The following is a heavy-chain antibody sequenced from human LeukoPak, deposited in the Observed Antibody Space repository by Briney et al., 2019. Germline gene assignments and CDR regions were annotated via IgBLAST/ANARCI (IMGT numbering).Heavy chain of an antibody. CDR3: ARHIVVVIAIKDDAFDI. CDR2: ISSSSYI. D-gene: IGHD2-21*01. V-gene: IGHV3-21*01. J-gene: IGHJ3*02. CDR1: GFTFSSYS. Sequence: PGGSLRLSCAASGFTFSSYSMNWVRQAPGKGLEWVSSISSSSYIYYADSVKGRFTISRDNAKNSLYLQMNSLRAEDTAVYYCARHIVVVIAIKDDAFDIWGQGTMVTVSS.